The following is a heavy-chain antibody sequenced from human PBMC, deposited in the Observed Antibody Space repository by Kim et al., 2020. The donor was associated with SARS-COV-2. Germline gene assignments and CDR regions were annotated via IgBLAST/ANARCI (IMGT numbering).Heavy chain of an antibody. CDR3: TVYGPGDAFDI. V-gene: IGHV3-15*01. CDR2: T. J-gene: IGHJ3*02. D-gene: IGHD3-10*01. Sequence: TDYAAPVKGRFTISRDDSKNTLYLQMNSLKTEDTAVYYCTVYGPGDAFDIWGQGTMVTVSS.